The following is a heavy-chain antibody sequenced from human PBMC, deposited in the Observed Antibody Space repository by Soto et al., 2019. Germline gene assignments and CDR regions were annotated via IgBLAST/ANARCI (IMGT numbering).Heavy chain of an antibody. Sequence: EVKLEESGGGLVQTGGSLRLSCAVSGFTFSAYWMRWVRQSPGRGLEGVANIKDDGSQTYYVDSVRGRFTISRDNGQNSLYLHMNSLRAEDTAVYYCATAVRGSALSYWGQGTLVTVSS. J-gene: IGHJ4*02. CDR1: GFTFSAYW. CDR3: ATAVRGSALSY. V-gene: IGHV3-7*01. CDR2: IKDDGSQT. D-gene: IGHD6-19*01.